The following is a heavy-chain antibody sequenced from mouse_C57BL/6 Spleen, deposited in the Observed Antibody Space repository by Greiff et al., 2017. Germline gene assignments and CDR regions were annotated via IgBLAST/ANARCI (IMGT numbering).Heavy chain of an antibody. Sequence: VQLQQSGPELVKPGASVKISCKASGYAFSSSWMNWVKQRPGKGLEWIGRIYPGDGDTNYNGKFKGKATLTADKSSSTASMQLSSLTSVDSAVYFCARFITPAQFYAMDYWGQGPSVTVSS. D-gene: IGHD1-1*01. CDR3: ARFITPAQFYAMDY. CDR1: GYAFSSSW. J-gene: IGHJ4*01. CDR2: IYPGDGDT. V-gene: IGHV1-82*01.